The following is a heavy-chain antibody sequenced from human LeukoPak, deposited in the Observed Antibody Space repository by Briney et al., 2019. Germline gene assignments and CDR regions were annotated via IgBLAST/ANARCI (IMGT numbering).Heavy chain of an antibody. J-gene: IGHJ4*02. D-gene: IGHD3-10*01. CDR3: TLWFGELLQFDY. CDR1: GGSISSSSYY. Sequence: PSETLSLTCTVSGGSISSSSYYWGWIRQPPGKGLEWIGSIYYSGSTYYNPSLKSRVTISVDTSKNQFSLKLSSVTAADMAVYYCTLWFGELLQFDYWGQGTLVTVSS. CDR2: IYYSGST. V-gene: IGHV4-39*01.